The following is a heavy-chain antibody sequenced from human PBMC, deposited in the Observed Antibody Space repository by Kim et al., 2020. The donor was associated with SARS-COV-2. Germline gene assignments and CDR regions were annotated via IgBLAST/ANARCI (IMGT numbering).Heavy chain of an antibody. CDR3: ARIPYGDYVSPLYYYYYMDV. D-gene: IGHD4-17*01. J-gene: IGHJ6*03. V-gene: IGHV4-59*01. Sequence: RVTISVDTSKNQFSLKLSSVTAADTAVYYCARIPYGDYVSPLYYYYYMDVWGKGTTVTVSS.